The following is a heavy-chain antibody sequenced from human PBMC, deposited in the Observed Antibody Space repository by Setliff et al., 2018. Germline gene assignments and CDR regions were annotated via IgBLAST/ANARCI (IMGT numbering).Heavy chain of an antibody. D-gene: IGHD3-22*01. J-gene: IGHJ3*02. V-gene: IGHV1-18*01. CDR2: TGAYNGNT. Sequence: APVKVSCKASGYTFTNYGVTWVRQAPGQGLEWMGWTGAYNGNTYNAHKFQGRVTMTSDTSTSTAYMELSSLTSEDTAVYYCARAPEKSYYDGSGYYLTGGAFDIWGQGTMVTVSS. CDR1: GYTFTNYG. CDR3: ARAPEKSYYDGSGYYLTGGAFDI.